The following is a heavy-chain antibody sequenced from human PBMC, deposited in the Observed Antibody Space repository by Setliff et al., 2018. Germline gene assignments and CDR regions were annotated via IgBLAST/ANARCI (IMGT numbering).Heavy chain of an antibody. D-gene: IGHD3-16*01. V-gene: IGHV1-2*02. CDR1: GYTFTTYG. CDR2: IDPKSGRT. J-gene: IGHJ4*02. Sequence: ASVKVSCKASGYTFTTYGVAWMRQAPGQGLEWVGWIDPKSGRTKYAVKFQGRVTMTRDTSSSTIYMEVNSLTSDDTAVYFCAKQGDLAFDYWGQGTQVTVS. CDR3: AKQGDLAFDY.